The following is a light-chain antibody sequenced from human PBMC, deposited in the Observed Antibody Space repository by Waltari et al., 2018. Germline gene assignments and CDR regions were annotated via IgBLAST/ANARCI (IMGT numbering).Light chain of an antibody. CDR3: QQDYNLLRYT. CDR1: QSVSSSY. Sequence: PGERVTLSCRASQSVSSSYLTWYQQKPGQAPRLLIYGASTRATGIPARFSGSGSGTDFTLTISSLQPEDFAVYYCQQDYNLLRYTFGQGTKLEIK. V-gene: IGKV3D-7*01. CDR2: GAS. J-gene: IGKJ2*01.